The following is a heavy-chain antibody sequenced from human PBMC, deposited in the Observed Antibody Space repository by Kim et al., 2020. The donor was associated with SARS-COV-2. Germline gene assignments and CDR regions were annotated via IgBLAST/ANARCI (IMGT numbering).Heavy chain of an antibody. V-gene: IGHV3-30*18. Sequence: GGSLRLSCAASGFTFSSYGMHWVRQAPGKGLEWVAVISYDGSNKYYADSVKGRFTISRDNSKNTLYLQMNSLRAEDTAGYYCAKEGYSSSSFDYWGQGTLVTVSS. CDR3: AKEGYSSSSFDY. D-gene: IGHD6-6*01. CDR1: GFTFSSYG. J-gene: IGHJ4*02. CDR2: ISYDGSNK.